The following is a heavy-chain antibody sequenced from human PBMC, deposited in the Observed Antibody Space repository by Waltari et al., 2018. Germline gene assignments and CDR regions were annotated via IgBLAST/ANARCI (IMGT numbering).Heavy chain of an antibody. J-gene: IGHJ4*02. V-gene: IGHV4-34*10. Sequence: VRLDQSGTDFGEPWETLSLTCSVYEGSLRALFWGWVRQAPGKGLEWIGEINHGGTNDYNPPLKRRLIMSVDPTNNQFLLMLSAVAAADTAVYYWGGSHSHGDSCLRYLDSWGLGTVVTVSS. CDR1: EGSLRALF. CDR3: GGSHSHGDSCLRYLDS. D-gene: IGHD2-15*01. CDR2: INHGGTN.